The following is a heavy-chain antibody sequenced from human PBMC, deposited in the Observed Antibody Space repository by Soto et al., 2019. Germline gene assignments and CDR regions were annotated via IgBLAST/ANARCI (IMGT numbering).Heavy chain of an antibody. CDR2: ISSSSSYI. Sequence: SGGSLRLSCAASGFTFSSYSMNWVRQAPGKGLEWVSSISSSSSYIYYADSVKGRFTISRDNAKNSLYLQMNSLRAEDTAVYYCARDKWLRFSDYYYGMDVWGQGTTVTVSS. V-gene: IGHV3-21*01. CDR3: ARDKWLRFSDYYYGMDV. CDR1: GFTFSSYS. J-gene: IGHJ6*02. D-gene: IGHD5-12*01.